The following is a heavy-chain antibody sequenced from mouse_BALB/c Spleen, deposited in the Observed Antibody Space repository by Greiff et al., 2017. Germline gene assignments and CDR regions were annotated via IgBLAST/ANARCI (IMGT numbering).Heavy chain of an antibody. CDR2: ISNGGGST. Sequence: EVQLVESGGGLVKPGGSLKLSCAASGFAFSSYTMSWVRQTPEKRLEWVAYISNGGGSTYYPDTVKGRFTISRDNAKNTLYLQMSSLKSEDTAMYYCARQGDREAWFAYWGQGTLVTVSA. V-gene: IGHV5-12-2*01. CDR1: GFAFSSYT. CDR3: ARQGDREAWFAY. J-gene: IGHJ3*01. D-gene: IGHD2-14*01.